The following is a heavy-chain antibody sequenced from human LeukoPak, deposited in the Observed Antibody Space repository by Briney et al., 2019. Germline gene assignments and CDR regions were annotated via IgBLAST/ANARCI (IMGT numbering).Heavy chain of an antibody. V-gene: IGHV3-74*01. Sequence: GGSLRLSCAASGFTFSSYWMYWVRQAPGKGLVGVSRIKSDGSITDYADFVKGRFTISRDNAKNTLYLQMNNLGAEDTAVYHCARERYAYAYDYWGQGTLVTVSS. D-gene: IGHD2-2*01. CDR1: GFTFSSYW. CDR3: ARERYAYAYDY. CDR2: IKSDGSIT. J-gene: IGHJ4*02.